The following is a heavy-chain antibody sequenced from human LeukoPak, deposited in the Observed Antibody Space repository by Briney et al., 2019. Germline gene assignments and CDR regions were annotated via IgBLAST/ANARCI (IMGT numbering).Heavy chain of an antibody. CDR1: GFTFSSYS. CDR3: VRWYDAFDI. J-gene: IGHJ3*02. D-gene: IGHD2-15*01. CDR2: ISSSGSTI. Sequence: GGSLRLSCAASGFTFSSYSMNWVRQAPGKGLEWVSYISSSGSTIYYADSVKGRFTISRDNAKNSLYLQMHSLRAEDTAVYYCVRWYDAFDIWGQGTMVTVSS. V-gene: IGHV3-48*04.